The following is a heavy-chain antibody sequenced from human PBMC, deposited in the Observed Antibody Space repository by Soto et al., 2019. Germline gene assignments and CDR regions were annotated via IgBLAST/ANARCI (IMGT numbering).Heavy chain of an antibody. V-gene: IGHV3-21*01. CDR2: ISSSSSYI. Sequence: EVQLVESGGGLVKPGGSLRLSCAASGFTFSSYTMNWVRQAPGKGLEWVSSISSSSSYIYYADSLKGRFTISRDNAKNSLYLQMNSLRAEDTAVYYCARVIDSGYAREGYFDYWGQGTLVTVSS. CDR3: ARVIDSGYAREGYFDY. J-gene: IGHJ4*02. CDR1: GFTFSSYT. D-gene: IGHD5-12*01.